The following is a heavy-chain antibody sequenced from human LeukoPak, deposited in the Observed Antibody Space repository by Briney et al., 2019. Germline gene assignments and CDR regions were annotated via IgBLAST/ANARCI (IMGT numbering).Heavy chain of an antibody. D-gene: IGHD3/OR15-3a*01. CDR1: VFTFSSYA. V-gene: IGHV3-23*01. CDR3: ARAFSAGI. CDR2: INSGGST. Sequence: PGGSLRLSCAASVFTFSSYAMTWVRQDPGKGLEWVSGINSGGSTYYADSVKGRFTISRDNSKNTLYLQMNSLRAEDTAVYNCARAFSAGIWGQGTLVTVSS. J-gene: IGHJ4*02.